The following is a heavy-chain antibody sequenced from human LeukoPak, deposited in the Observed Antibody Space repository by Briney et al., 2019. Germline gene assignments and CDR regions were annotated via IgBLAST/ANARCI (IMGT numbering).Heavy chain of an antibody. CDR3: ATPGPAPINNWFET. D-gene: IGHD2-2*01. Sequence: ASVKVSCKVSGHTLTELSMHWVRQAPGKGPEWMGSFDPEDGETVYAQNFQGRVILTEDTSIDTAYMELYILRSEDTAVYYCATPGPAPINNWFETWGQGTLVTVSS. V-gene: IGHV1-24*01. CDR2: FDPEDGET. CDR1: GHTLTELS. J-gene: IGHJ5*02.